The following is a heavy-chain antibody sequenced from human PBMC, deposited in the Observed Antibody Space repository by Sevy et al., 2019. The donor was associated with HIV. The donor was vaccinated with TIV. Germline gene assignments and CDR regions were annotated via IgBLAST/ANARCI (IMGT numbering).Heavy chain of an antibody. Sequence: ASMKVSCKASGYTFTDYYIHWVRQAPGQGLEWMAWINPNDGVTKYAQRFQGGVTVTRDTSVSTAYMELRGLRYDDTAIYYCARLTTKPTSDLYGMDVWGPGTTVTVSS. CDR2: INPNDGVT. CDR1: GYTFTDYY. D-gene: IGHD4-17*01. J-gene: IGHJ6*02. V-gene: IGHV1-2*02. CDR3: ARLTTKPTSDLYGMDV.